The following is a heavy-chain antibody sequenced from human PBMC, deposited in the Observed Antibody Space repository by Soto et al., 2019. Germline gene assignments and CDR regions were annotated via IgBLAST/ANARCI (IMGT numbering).Heavy chain of an antibody. CDR3: FFQAEDGIRHSVPVSAFLLNRSSDL. CDR2: IFYSGTT. D-gene: IGHD3-9*01. J-gene: IGHJ2*01. Sequence: PGKGLEWIGHIFYSGTTYYNPSLKSLLTISVDTSKNHFSLRLISVTAADTAVYYCFFQAEDGIRHSVPVSAFLLNRSSDL. V-gene: IGHV4-31*01.